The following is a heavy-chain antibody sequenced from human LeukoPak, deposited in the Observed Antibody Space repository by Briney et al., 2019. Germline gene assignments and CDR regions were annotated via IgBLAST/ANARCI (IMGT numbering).Heavy chain of an antibody. CDR2: IYYSGST. V-gene: IGHV4-59*01. Sequence: SETLSLTCTVSGGSISSYYWSWIRQPPGKGLEWIWYIYYSGSTNYNPSLKSRVTISVDTSKNQFSLKLSSVTAADTAVYYCARARLTGYNINWFDPWGQGTLVTVSS. CDR1: GGSISSYY. D-gene: IGHD3-9*01. J-gene: IGHJ5*02. CDR3: ARARLTGYNINWFDP.